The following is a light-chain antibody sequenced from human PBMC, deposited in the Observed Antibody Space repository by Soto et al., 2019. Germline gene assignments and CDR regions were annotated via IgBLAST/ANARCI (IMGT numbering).Light chain of an antibody. CDR1: SSDVGGYNY. V-gene: IGLV2-14*01. CDR3: SSYTSSSTLV. CDR2: EVS. Sequence: QSALTQPASVSGSPGQSITISCTGTSSDVGGYNYVSWYQQHPGKAPKLMIYEVSNRPSGVSNRFSGSKSGNTASLTISGLQAEDEADYYCSSYTSSSTLVFGTETKVTV. J-gene: IGLJ1*01.